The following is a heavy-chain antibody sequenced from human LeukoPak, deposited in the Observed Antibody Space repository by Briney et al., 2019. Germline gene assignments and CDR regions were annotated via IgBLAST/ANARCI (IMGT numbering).Heavy chain of an antibody. CDR2: ISGSGGST. V-gene: IGHV3-23*01. J-gene: IGHJ4*02. Sequence: GGSLRLSCVASGFTVSDYYVSWIRQAPGKGLEWVSAISGSGGSTYYADSVKGRFTISRDNSKNTLYLQMNSLRAEDTAVYYCANGDYWGQGTLVTVSS. CDR3: ANGDY. CDR1: GFTVSDYY.